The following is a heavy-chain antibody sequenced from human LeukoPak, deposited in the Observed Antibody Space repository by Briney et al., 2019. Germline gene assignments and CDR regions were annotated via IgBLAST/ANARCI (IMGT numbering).Heavy chain of an antibody. CDR1: GFTFSRNY. V-gene: IGHV3-53*01. D-gene: IGHD4-17*01. J-gene: IGHJ4*02. Sequence: GGSLRLSCAASGFTFSRNYMSWVRQAPGKGLEWVSVIYSGGSTYYADSVKGRFTISRDNSKNTLYLQMNSLRAEDTAVYYCARFSTTTLPYFDYWGQGTLVTVSS. CDR3: ARFSTTTLPYFDY. CDR2: IYSGGST.